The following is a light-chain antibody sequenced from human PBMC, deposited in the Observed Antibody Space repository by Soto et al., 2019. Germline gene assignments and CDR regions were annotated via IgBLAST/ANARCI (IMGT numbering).Light chain of an antibody. J-gene: IGLJ3*02. CDR1: RSNIGGGYD. CDR3: QSYDSSLSAWV. V-gene: IGLV1-40*01. CDR2: GNI. Sequence: QAVVTQPPSVSGAPGQTITISCTGSRSNIGGGYDVHWYQQLPGTAPQLLVYGNINRPSRVPDRFSGSKSDTSASLAITGLQADDEADYYCQSYDSSLSAWVFGGGTKVTVL.